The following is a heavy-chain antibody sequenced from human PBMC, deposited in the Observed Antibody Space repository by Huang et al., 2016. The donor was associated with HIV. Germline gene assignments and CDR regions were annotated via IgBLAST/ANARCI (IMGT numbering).Heavy chain of an antibody. V-gene: IGHV3-30-3*01. CDR2: ISYDGSNK. D-gene: IGHD5-12*01. CDR3: ARDWGWLRLDLTFDY. CDR1: GFTFSSFA. J-gene: IGHJ4*02. Sequence: QVQLVESGGGVVQPGRSLRLSCAASGFTFSSFAMHWVRQGPGKGLEWGAVISYDGSNKDYADAGKGRFTISRDNSKNTLYLQMNSLRAEDTAVYYCARDWGWLRLDLTFDYWGQGALVTVSS.